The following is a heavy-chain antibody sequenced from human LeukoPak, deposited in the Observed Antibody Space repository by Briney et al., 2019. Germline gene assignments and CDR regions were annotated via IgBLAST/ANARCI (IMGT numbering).Heavy chain of an antibody. J-gene: IGHJ4*02. V-gene: IGHV3-43*01. Sequence: GSLKLSCAASGYTFDDYAMHWVRQTPGKGLEWVALISWEGHTTYYAVSVRGRFTISRDNSNNSLYLQMNSLRTEDTAFYYCTRDTDYGSATNYFDSWGQGTLVSVSS. CDR1: GYTFDDYA. CDR2: ISWEGHTT. D-gene: IGHD3-10*01. CDR3: TRDTDYGSATNYFDS.